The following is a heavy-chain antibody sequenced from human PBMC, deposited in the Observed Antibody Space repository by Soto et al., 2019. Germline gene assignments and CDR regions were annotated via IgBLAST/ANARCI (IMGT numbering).Heavy chain of an antibody. CDR2: VYFTGST. D-gene: IGHD3-22*01. CDR1: GFSLSTSGMC. J-gene: IGHJ5*02. Sequence: SGPTLVNPTQTLTLTCTFSGFSLSTSGMCVSWIRQPPGKGLEWTGHVYFTGSTSYNPSLKSRVAMSLDTSKNQFSLKLNSATPADTAIYYCARRNFYDSSDYLRFNWFYPWGQGTLVTVSS. V-gene: IGHV4-61*08. CDR3: ARRNFYDSSDYLRFNWFYP.